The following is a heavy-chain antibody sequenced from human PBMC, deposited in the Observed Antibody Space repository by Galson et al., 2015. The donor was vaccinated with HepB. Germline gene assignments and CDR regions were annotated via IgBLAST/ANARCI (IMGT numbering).Heavy chain of an antibody. CDR2: ITSSGGHS. CDR3: AKDGIMVANNPYHFHY. V-gene: IGHV3-23*01. CDR1: GFSFTRYA. J-gene: IGHJ4*02. Sequence: SLRLSCAASGFSFTRYAMTWVRQAPGKGLEWVSSITSSGGHSYYTDSVKGRFTVSRDNSENTLLLQLNSLRAEDTAMYFCAKDGIMVANNPYHFHYWGQGTLVTVSS. D-gene: IGHD2-15*01.